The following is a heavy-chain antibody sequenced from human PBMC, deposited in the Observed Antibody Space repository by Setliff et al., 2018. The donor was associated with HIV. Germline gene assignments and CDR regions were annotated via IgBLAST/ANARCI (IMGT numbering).Heavy chain of an antibody. J-gene: IGHJ6*03. D-gene: IGHD3-3*01. Sequence: ASVKVSCKTSGYTSTSYGITWVRQAPGQGLEWMGYINTNTGNPTYAQGFTGRFVFSVDTPVSTAYLQIFSLKAEDTAVYYCTRDHTPPPNYDFWSGQIDLRNIFYYMDVWGTGSPVTVSS. CDR2: INTNTGNP. CDR3: TRDHTPPPNYDFWSGQIDLRNIFYYMDV. CDR1: GYTSTSYG. V-gene: IGHV7-4-1*01.